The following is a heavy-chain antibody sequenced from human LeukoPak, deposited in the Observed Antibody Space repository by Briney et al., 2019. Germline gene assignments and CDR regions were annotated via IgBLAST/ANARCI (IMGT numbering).Heavy chain of an antibody. CDR1: GGSISSYY. V-gene: IGHV4-59*01. J-gene: IGHJ6*02. Sequence: PSETLSLTCTVSGGSISSYYWSWIRQPPGKGLEWIGYIYYSGSTNYNPSLKSRVTISVDTSKNQFSLKLSSVTAADTAVYYCAREDRYSYGFLWGQGTTVTVSS. CDR2: IYYSGST. D-gene: IGHD5-18*01. CDR3: AREDRYSYGFL.